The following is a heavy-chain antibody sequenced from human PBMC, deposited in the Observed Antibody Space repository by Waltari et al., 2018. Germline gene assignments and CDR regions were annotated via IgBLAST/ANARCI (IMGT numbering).Heavy chain of an antibody. V-gene: IGHV1-3*01. CDR2: INAGNGNT. D-gene: IGHD3-3*01. CDR3: ARERGRYDFWSGSQYPPGDY. Sequence: QVQLVQSGAEVKKPGASVKVSCKASGYTFTSYAMHWVRQAPGQRLEWMGWINAGNGNTKYSQKFQGRVTITRDTSASTAYMELSSLRSEDTAVYYCARERGRYDFWSGSQYPPGDYWGQGTLVTVSS. CDR1: GYTFTSYA. J-gene: IGHJ4*02.